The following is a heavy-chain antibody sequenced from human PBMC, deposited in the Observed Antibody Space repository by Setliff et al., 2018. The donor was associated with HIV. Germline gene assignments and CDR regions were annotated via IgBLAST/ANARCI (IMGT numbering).Heavy chain of an antibody. J-gene: IGHJ5*02. CDR1: GGSFSGYS. V-gene: IGHV4-34*01. Sequence: SETLSLTCAVYGGSFSGYSWSWIRQPPGKGLEWIGEINHSGTTNYNPSLKSRLTISVDTSKNQFSLKLSSVTAADTAFYYCARLREGSTSLIGPWGQGILVTVS. CDR2: INHSGTT. CDR3: ARLREGSTSLIGP. D-gene: IGHD1-26*01.